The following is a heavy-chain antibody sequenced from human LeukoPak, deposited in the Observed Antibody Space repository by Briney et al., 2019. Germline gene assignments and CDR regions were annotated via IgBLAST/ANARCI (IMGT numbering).Heavy chain of an antibody. V-gene: IGHV4-34*01. J-gene: IGHJ4*02. Sequence: PSETLSLTCAVYGGSFSGYYWSWIRQPPGKGLEWIGEINHSGSTNYNPSLKSRVTISVDTSKNQFSLKLSSVTAADTAVYYCARISAGYPNYFDYWGQGTLVTVSS. D-gene: IGHD5-12*01. CDR3: ARISAGYPNYFDY. CDR1: GGSFSGYY. CDR2: INHSGST.